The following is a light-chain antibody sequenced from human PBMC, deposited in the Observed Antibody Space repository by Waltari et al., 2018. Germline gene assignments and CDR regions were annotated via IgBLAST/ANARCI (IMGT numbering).Light chain of an antibody. V-gene: IGKV1-5*03. CDR3: QQYNSYSLT. CDR1: QSISSW. J-gene: IGKJ4*01. Sequence: DIQMTQSPSTLSASVGDKVTITCRASQSISSWLAWYQQKPGKTPKLLIYKASSLESGVPSRFSGSGSGTEFTLTISSLQPDDFATYYCQQYNSYSLTFGGGTKVEIK. CDR2: KAS.